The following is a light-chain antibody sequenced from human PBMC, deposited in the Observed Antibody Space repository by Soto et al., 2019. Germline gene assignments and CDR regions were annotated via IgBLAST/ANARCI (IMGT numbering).Light chain of an antibody. CDR2: EVS. CDR1: SSDVGGYNY. V-gene: IGLV2-8*01. CDR3: SSYAGSGTVL. J-gene: IGLJ2*01. Sequence: QSALTQPPSASGSPGQSVTISCTGTSSDVGGYNYVSWYQQHPGKAPKLMIYEVSKRPSGVPDRFSGSKSGNTASLTVSGLQAEDEADYYCSSYAGSGTVLFGGGTKLTVL.